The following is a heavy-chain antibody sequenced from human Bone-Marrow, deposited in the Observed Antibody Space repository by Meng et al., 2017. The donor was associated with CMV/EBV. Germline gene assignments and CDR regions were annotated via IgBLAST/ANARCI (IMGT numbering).Heavy chain of an antibody. J-gene: IGHJ4*02. V-gene: IGHV4-38-2*02. CDR3: ARENDAGYYFDY. CDR2: IYQSGST. CDR1: GYSISRGYY. Sequence: ESLKISCTVSGYSISRGYYWGWIRQPPGKGLEWIGSIYQSGSTYYNPSLKSRVTISVDTSKNQISLKLSSVTAADTAVYYCARENDAGYYFDYWGQGTLVTVSS. D-gene: IGHD3-10*01.